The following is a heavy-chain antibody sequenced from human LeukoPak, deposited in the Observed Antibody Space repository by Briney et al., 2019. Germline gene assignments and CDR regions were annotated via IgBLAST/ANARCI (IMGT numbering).Heavy chain of an antibody. CDR2: IYYSGST. V-gene: IGHV4-30-4*01. D-gene: IGHD3-16*01. CDR1: GGSISSGDYY. Sequence: SETLSLTCTVSGGSISSGDYYWSWIRQPPGKGLEWIGYIYYSGSTYYNPSLKSRVTISVDTSENQFSLKLSSVTAADTAVYYCASRGEYSNLDYWGQGTLVTVSS. J-gene: IGHJ4*02. CDR3: ASRGEYSNLDY.